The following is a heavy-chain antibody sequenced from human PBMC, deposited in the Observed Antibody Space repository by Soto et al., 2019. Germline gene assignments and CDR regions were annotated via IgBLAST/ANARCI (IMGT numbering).Heavy chain of an antibody. Sequence: GESLKISCHGSGYSFTSYWIGWVRQMPGKGLEWMGLIYPGDSDTRYSPSFQGPVTISADKSISTTYLQWSSLKAQDTAMYYCARYEAIAARRYYYYGMDVWGQGTTVTFSS. CDR1: GYSFTSYW. CDR2: IYPGDSDT. D-gene: IGHD6-6*01. V-gene: IGHV5-51*01. CDR3: ARYEAIAARRYYYYGMDV. J-gene: IGHJ6*02.